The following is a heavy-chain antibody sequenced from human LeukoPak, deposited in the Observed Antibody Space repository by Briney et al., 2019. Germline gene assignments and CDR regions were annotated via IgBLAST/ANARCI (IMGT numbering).Heavy chain of an antibody. CDR1: GFTFRSYA. CDR2: ISGSGGFT. CDR3: ARVRYDSGWYDY. Sequence: GGSLRLSCAASGFTFRSYAMSWVRQAPGKGLEWVSRISGSGGFTYYGDSVKGRFTISRDNSKNTLYLQMNSLRAEDTAVYYCARVRYDSGWYDYWGQGALVTVSS. J-gene: IGHJ4*02. V-gene: IGHV3-23*01. D-gene: IGHD6-19*01.